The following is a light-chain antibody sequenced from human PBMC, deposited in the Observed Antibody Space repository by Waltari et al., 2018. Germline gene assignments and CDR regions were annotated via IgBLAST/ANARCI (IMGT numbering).Light chain of an antibody. J-gene: IGKJ3*01. CDR1: PSISIW. CDR2: KAS. Sequence: DTQMTQSPSTLSASVGDRVTITCRASPSISIWLAWYQQRPGKAPKLLIYKASSLESGVPSRFSGSGSGTEFTLTISSLQPDDFATYYCQHYNTYPFTFGPGTKVDIK. V-gene: IGKV1-5*03. CDR3: QHYNTYPFT.